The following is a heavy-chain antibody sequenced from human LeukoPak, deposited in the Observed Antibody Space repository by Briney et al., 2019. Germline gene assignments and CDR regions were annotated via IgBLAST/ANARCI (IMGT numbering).Heavy chain of an antibody. V-gene: IGHV4-59*11. CDR1: GGSISSHY. CDR2: IYYSGST. Sequence: SETLSLTCTVSGGSISSHYWGWIRQPPGKGLEWIGYIYYSGSTNYNPSLKSRVTISVDTSKNQFSLKLSSVTAADTAVYYCARVNYYYYMDVWGKGTTVTVSS. CDR3: ARVNYYYYMDV. J-gene: IGHJ6*03.